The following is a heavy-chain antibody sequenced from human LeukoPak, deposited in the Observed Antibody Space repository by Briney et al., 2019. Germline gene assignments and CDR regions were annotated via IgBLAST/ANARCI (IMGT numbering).Heavy chain of an antibody. D-gene: IGHD4-17*01. J-gene: IGHJ4*02. Sequence: PGGSLRLSCAASGFTVSSNYTSWVRQAPGKGLEWVSVIYSGGSTYYADSVKGRFTISRDNSKNTLYLQMNSLRAEDTAVYYCANGMTTVSPFVFDYWGQGTLVTVSS. CDR2: IYSGGST. CDR3: ANGMTTVSPFVFDY. CDR1: GFTVSSNY. V-gene: IGHV3-53*01.